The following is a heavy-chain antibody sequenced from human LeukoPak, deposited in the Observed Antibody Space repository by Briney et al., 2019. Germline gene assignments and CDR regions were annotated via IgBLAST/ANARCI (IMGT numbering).Heavy chain of an antibody. CDR1: GDSVSSSTAA. CDR3: ARGASAYYYDSSGYYTYYYGMDV. CDR2: TYYRSKWYN. Sequence: SQTLSLTCAISGDSVSSSTAAWNWSRQSPSRGLEWLGRTYYRSKWYNDYAVSVKSRITINPDTSKNQFSLQLNSVTPEDTAVYYCARGASAYYYDSSGYYTYYYGMDVWGQGTTVTVSS. V-gene: IGHV6-1*01. J-gene: IGHJ6*02. D-gene: IGHD3-22*01.